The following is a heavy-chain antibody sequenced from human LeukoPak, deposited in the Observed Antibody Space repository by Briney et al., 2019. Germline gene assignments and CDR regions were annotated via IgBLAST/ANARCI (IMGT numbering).Heavy chain of an antibody. V-gene: IGHV1-69*05. CDR2: IIPIFGTA. CDR3: ARGQAGGYYYMDV. Sequence: ASVKVSCKPSGGTFNSYAISWVRQAPGPGLEWMGGIIPIFGTANYAQKSQGRVTITTDESTGTAYIELSSLRSEDTAVYYCARGQAGGYYYMDVWGKGTTVTVSS. D-gene: IGHD3-16*01. CDR1: GGTFNSYA. J-gene: IGHJ6*03.